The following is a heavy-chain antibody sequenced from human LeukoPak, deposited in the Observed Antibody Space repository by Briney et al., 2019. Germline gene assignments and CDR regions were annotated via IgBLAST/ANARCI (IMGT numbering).Heavy chain of an antibody. J-gene: IGHJ4*02. D-gene: IGHD1-26*01. CDR2: IYHSGST. Sequence: PSETLSLTCTVSGYSISSGFYWGWSRQPPGEGLECIGSIYHSGSTYYNPSLKSRVTISVATSKNQFPLNLSSVTAADPAMYYCACAVGSSRSFFDYWGQGTLVTVSS. V-gene: IGHV4-38-2*02. CDR1: GYSISSGFY. CDR3: ACAVGSSRSFFDY.